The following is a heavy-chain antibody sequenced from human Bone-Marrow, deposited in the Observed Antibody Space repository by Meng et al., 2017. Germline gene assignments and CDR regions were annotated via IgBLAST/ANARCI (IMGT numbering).Heavy chain of an antibody. CDR2: ISSSGGNT. CDR3: ATPRRVGFYYDS. J-gene: IGHJ4*02. Sequence: GESLKISCAASGFTFSYYDLSWVRQAPGKGLDWVPSISSSGGNTYYADSVKGRFTISRDDSKSTLYLQMKSLRAEDTAVYYCATPRRVGFYYDSWGQGTLVTVSS. D-gene: IGHD1-26*01. V-gene: IGHV3-23*01. CDR1: GFTFSYYD.